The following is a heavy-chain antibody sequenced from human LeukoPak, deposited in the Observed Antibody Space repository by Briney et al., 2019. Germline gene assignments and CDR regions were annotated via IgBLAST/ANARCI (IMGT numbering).Heavy chain of an antibody. CDR1: GYTFTGYY. CDR2: INPNSGAT. D-gene: IGHD4-17*01. V-gene: IGHV1-2*06. CDR3: ARGSRHDYGDYWLDP. Sequence: RASVRVSCKASGYTFTGYYMYWVRQAPGQGLEWMGRINPNSGATKYSQKFQGRVTMTRDTSISTAYMDLNSLTSDDTAVYYCARGSRHDYGDYWLDPWGQGTLVTVSS. J-gene: IGHJ5*02.